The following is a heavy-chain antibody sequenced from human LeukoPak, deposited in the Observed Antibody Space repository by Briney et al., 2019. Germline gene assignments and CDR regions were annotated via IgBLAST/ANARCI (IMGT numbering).Heavy chain of an antibody. CDR2: ISSSGSTI. V-gene: IGHV3-11*01. CDR3: ARVKQLERLYYYYYMDV. CDR1: GFTFSDYY. Sequence: GGSLRLSCAASGFTFSDYYMSWIRQAPGKGLEWVSYISSSGSTIYYADSVKGRFTISRDNAKNSLYLQMNSLRAEDTAVYYCARVKQLERLYYYYYMDVWGKGTRSPSP. D-gene: IGHD1-1*01. J-gene: IGHJ6*03.